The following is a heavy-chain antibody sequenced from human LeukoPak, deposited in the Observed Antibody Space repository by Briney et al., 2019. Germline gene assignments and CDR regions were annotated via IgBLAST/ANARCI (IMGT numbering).Heavy chain of an antibody. CDR2: ISGSGGAT. Sequence: GGSLRLSCATSGFTFRSYVMTWVRQTPGKGLEWVSAISGSGGATYYADSVKGRFSISRDNSKNTLYLEMNSLRVEDTAIYFCAKDVFVPRNFETLLQNDQLLRRWGQGTLVTVSS. J-gene: IGHJ4*02. D-gene: IGHD3-9*01. V-gene: IGHV3-23*01. CDR3: AKDVFVPRNFETLLQNDQLLRR. CDR1: GFTFRSYV.